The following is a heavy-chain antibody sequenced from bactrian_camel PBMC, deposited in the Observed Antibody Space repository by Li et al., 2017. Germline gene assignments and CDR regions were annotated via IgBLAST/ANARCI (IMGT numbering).Heavy chain of an antibody. J-gene: IGHJ4*01. D-gene: IGHD6*01. V-gene: IGHV3S40*01. Sequence: ESGGGLVQPGDSLRLSCAVSGFTFSSGSMSWVRQAPGKGLEWVSAISGGGTTHYADSVKGRFTVSLDNAKNTLYLQMNTLNVEDTAMYYCAASRASCTQGSWYRDVRYAVWGQGTQVTVS. CDR1: GFTFSSGS. CDR2: ISGGGTT. CDR3: AASRASCTQGSWYRDVRYAV.